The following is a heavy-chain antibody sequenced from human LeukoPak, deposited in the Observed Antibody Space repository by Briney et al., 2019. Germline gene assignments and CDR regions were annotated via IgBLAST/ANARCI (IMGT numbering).Heavy chain of an antibody. D-gene: IGHD5-18*01. Sequence: QPGRSLRLSCAASGFTFSSYAMHWVRQAPGKGLEWVAVISYDGSNKYYADSVKGRFTISRDNSKNTLYLQMNSLRAEDTAVYYCARAHSNAGYSLNAFDIWGQGTMVTVSS. CDR3: ARAHSNAGYSLNAFDI. CDR2: ISYDGSNK. J-gene: IGHJ3*02. CDR1: GFTFSSYA. V-gene: IGHV3-30-3*01.